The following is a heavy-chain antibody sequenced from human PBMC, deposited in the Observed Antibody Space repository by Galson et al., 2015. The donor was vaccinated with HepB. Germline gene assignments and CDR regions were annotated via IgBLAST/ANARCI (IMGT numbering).Heavy chain of an antibody. D-gene: IGHD6-13*01. V-gene: IGHV3-30*04. CDR2: ISYDGSNK. CDR1: GFTFSSYA. CDR3: AKGSEGYSSSWYDY. Sequence: SLRLSCAASGFTFSSYAMHWVRQAPGKGLEWVAVISYDGSNKYYADSVKGRFTISRDNSKNTLYLQMNSLRAEGTAVYYCAKGSEGYSSSWYDYWGQGTLVTVSS. J-gene: IGHJ4*02.